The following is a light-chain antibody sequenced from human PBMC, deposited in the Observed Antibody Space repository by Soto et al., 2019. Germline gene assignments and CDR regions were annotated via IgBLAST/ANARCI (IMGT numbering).Light chain of an antibody. J-gene: IGKJ4*01. CDR3: QQANSFPLT. CDR2: AAS. Sequence: DIQMTQSRSSLSASVGDRVTITCRASQGISNWLAWYQQKPGRVPKLLIYAASTLHSGVPSRFSGSGSGTDFTLTISSLQPEDFATYYCQQANSFPLTFGGGTKVDIK. CDR1: QGISNW. V-gene: IGKV1-27*01.